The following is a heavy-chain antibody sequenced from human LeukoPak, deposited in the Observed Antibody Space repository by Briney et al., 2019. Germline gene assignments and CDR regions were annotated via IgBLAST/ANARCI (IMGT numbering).Heavy chain of an antibody. D-gene: IGHD5-24*01. CDR2: ISSSSSYI. Sequence: GGSLRLSCAASGFTFSSYSMNWVRQAPGKGLEWVSSISSSSSYIYYADSVKGRFTISRDTAKNTLYLQMNSLRAEDTALYYCAKDGMATIPFDYWGQGTLVTVSS. CDR3: AKDGMATIPFDY. CDR1: GFTFSSYS. V-gene: IGHV3-21*04. J-gene: IGHJ4*02.